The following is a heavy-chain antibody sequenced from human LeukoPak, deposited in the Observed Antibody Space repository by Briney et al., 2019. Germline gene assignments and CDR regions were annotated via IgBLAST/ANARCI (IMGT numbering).Heavy chain of an antibody. CDR3: ASGTMVRGVITHFDY. J-gene: IGHJ4*02. CDR2: INPSGGST. D-gene: IGHD3-10*01. Sequence: VASVKVSCKASGYTFTSYYMHWMRQAPGQGLEWMGIINPSGGSTSYAQKFQGRVTMTRDTSTSTVYMELSSLRSEDTAVYYCASGTMVRGVITHFDYWGQGTLVTVSS. V-gene: IGHV1-46*01. CDR1: GYTFTSYY.